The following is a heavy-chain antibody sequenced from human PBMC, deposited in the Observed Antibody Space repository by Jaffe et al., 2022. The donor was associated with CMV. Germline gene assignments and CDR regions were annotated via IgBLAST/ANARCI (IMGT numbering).Heavy chain of an antibody. CDR1: GGTFSSYA. V-gene: IGHV1-69*09. CDR3: AIEVEMATITVTPIDY. D-gene: IGHD5-12*01. J-gene: IGHJ4*02. CDR2: IIPILGIA. Sequence: QVQLVQSGAEVKKPGSSVKVSCKASGGTFSSYAISWVRQAPGQGLEWMGRIIPILGIANYAQKFQGRVTITADKSTSTAYMELSSLRSEDTAVYYCAIEVEMATITVTPIDYWGQGTLVTVSS.